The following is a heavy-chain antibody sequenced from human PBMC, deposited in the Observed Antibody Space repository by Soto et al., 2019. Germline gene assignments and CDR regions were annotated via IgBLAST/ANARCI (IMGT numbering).Heavy chain of an antibody. J-gene: IGHJ5*02. CDR2: IYHSGST. Sequence: SETLSLTCAVSGGSISSGGYSWSWIRQPPGKGLEWIGYIYHSGSTYYNPSLKSRVTISVDRSKNQFSLKLSSVTAADTAVYYCARDQGSNWFDPWGQGTLVTAPQ. V-gene: IGHV4-30-2*01. CDR3: ARDQGSNWFDP. CDR1: GGSISSGGYS. D-gene: IGHD2-15*01.